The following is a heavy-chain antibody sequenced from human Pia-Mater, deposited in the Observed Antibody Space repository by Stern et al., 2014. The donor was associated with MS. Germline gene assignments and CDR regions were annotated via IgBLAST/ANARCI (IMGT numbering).Heavy chain of an antibody. J-gene: IGHJ3*02. CDR1: GYTFTNYA. V-gene: IGHV7-4-1*02. CDR2: INTNTGNP. Sequence: DQLVESGSDLKNPGASVKVFCKASGYTFTNYAMNWVRQAPGQGLEWMGWINTNTGNPTYVQGFTGRFVFSLDNPVSTAYLQISRLKAEDTAVYYCARGSAWGSDAFDIWGQGTMVTVSS. D-gene: IGHD3-16*01. CDR3: ARGSAWGSDAFDI.